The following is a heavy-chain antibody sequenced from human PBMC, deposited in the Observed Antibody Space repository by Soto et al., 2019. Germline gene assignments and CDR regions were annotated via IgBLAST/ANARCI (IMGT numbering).Heavy chain of an antibody. Sequence: PSETLSLTCTVSGASIRTNYWSWIRQHPGKGLEWIGYIYYSGNTYYNPSLKSRVTISVDTSKNQFSLKLSSVTAADTAVYYCARDPTPWGQGTLVTVSS. V-gene: IGHV4-59*06. CDR3: ARDPTP. J-gene: IGHJ5*02. CDR2: IYYSGNT. CDR1: GASIRTNY.